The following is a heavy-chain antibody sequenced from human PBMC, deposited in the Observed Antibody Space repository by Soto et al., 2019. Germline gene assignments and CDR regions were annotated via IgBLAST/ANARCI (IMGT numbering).Heavy chain of an antibody. D-gene: IGHD2-2*01. Sequence: LILSCAVSGFIFSDFSINWVRQAPVKGLEWVASIGSSGGYIFYADSVKGRFTISRDNAKKSLDLQINSLRAEDTAVYYCAREKKHQSLGGRFGMDVWGQGTTVTVS. CDR2: IGSSGGYI. J-gene: IGHJ6*02. CDR1: GFIFSDFS. V-gene: IGHV3-21*01. CDR3: AREKKHQSLGGRFGMDV.